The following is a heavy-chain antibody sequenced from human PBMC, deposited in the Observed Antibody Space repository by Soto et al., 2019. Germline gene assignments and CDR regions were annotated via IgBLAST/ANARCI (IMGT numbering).Heavy chain of an antibody. CDR1: GYSISSGYY. Sequence: LSLTCSVSGYSISSGYYWGWIRQPPGKRLEWIGSIYHSGSTYYNPSLKSRVTISVDTSKNQFSLKLSSVTAADTAVYYCARDRDRSTYYYDSSGSLNWFDPWGQGTLVTVSS. J-gene: IGHJ5*02. V-gene: IGHV4-38-2*02. CDR2: IYHSGST. D-gene: IGHD3-22*01. CDR3: ARDRDRSTYYYDSSGSLNWFDP.